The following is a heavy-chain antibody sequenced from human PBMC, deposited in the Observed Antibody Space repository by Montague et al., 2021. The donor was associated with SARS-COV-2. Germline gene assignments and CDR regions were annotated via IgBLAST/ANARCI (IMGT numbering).Heavy chain of an antibody. V-gene: IGHV4-59*01. CDR1: GGSISSYY. Sequence: SETLSLTCTVSGGSISSYYWSWIRQPPGKGLEWIGYIYYNGTTNYSPSLKGRVSISVDTSKNQFSLAMNSVTAADTAVYYCARERGYQLLSGWFDPWGQGTLVTVSS. CDR2: IYYNGTT. CDR3: ARERGYQLLSGWFDP. J-gene: IGHJ5*02. D-gene: IGHD2-2*01.